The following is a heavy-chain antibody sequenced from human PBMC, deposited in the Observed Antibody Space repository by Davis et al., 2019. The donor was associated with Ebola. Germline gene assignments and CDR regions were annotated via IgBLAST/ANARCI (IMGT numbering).Heavy chain of an antibody. D-gene: IGHD6-19*01. V-gene: IGHV1-18*01. CDR2: ITAYSGDT. J-gene: IGHJ4*02. Sequence: AASVKVSCKASGYTFTTYSITWVRQAPGQGLEWMGWITAYSGDTNYAQKLQGRVTMTTDTYTSTAYMELRNLRSDDTAVYYCARVFVSGGWSMDYWGQGTLVTVSS. CDR1: GYTFTTYS. CDR3: ARVFVSGGWSMDY.